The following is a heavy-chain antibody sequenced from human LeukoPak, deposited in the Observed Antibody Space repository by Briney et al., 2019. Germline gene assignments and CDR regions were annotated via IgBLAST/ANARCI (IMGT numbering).Heavy chain of an antibody. CDR3: ARDLEIGGAGTYRHGMDV. D-gene: IGHD6-13*01. J-gene: IGHJ6*02. V-gene: IGHV3-33*01. Sequence: GRSLRLSCAASGFTFSSHGMHWVRQAPGKGLEWVSVIWYDGSNKYYADSVKGRFTISRDYSKNTLYLQMSSLRADDTAVYYCARDLEIGGAGTYRHGMDVWGQGTTVTVSS. CDR1: GFTFSSHG. CDR2: IWYDGSNK.